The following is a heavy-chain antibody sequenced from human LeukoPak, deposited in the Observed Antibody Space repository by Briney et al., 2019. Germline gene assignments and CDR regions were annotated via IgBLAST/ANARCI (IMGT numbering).Heavy chain of an antibody. CDR1: GYTFTGYY. Sequence: ASVKVSCKASGYTFTGYYMHWVRQAPGQGLEWMGWINPNSGGTNYAQKFQGRVTMTRDTSISTAYMELSRLRSDDTAVYYCARGGSYYDSSGYYYGPVYYWGQGTLVTVSS. V-gene: IGHV1-2*02. CDR2: INPNSGGT. CDR3: ARGGSYYDSSGYYYGPVYY. D-gene: IGHD3-22*01. J-gene: IGHJ4*02.